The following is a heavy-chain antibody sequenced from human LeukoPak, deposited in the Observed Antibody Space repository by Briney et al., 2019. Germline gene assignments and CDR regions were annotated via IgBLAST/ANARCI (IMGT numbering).Heavy chain of an antibody. D-gene: IGHD4-17*01. J-gene: IGHJ4*02. V-gene: IGHV3-23*01. CDR2: ISGSGNST. CDR3: AKAPGTTVTRGFDY. Sequence: GGSPRLSCTASGFTFSSYTMSWVRQAPGKGLEWVSAISGSGNSTFYANSVKGRFTISRDISKNTLYLQMNSLRAEDTAVYYCAKAPGTTVTRGFDYWGQGTLVTVSS. CDR1: GFTFSSYT.